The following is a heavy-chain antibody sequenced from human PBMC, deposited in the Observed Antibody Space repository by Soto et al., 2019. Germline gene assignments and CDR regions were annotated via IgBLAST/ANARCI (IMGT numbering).Heavy chain of an antibody. CDR3: ARLYGDYSSYNYFDY. V-gene: IGHV4-39*01. CDR1: GGSISSSSYY. CDR2: IYYSGST. Sequence: PSETLSLTCTVSGGSISSSSYYWGWIRHPPGKGLEWIGSIYYSGSTYYNPSLKSRVTISVDTSKNQFSLKLSSVTAADTAVYYCARLYGDYSSYNYFDYWGQGTLVTVSS. D-gene: IGHD4-17*01. J-gene: IGHJ4*02.